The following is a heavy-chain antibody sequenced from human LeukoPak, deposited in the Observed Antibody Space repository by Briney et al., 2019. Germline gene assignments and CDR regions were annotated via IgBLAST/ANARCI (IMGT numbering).Heavy chain of an antibody. CDR1: GYTFTSYG. CDR2: ISAYNGNT. V-gene: IGHV1-18*01. Sequence: ASVKVSCKASGYTFTSYGISWVRQAPGQGLEWMGWISAYNGNTNYAQKPQGRVTMTTDTSTSTAYMELRSLRSDDTAVYYCARAGYSYGYDAFDIWGQGTMVTVSS. J-gene: IGHJ3*02. CDR3: ARAGYSYGYDAFDI. D-gene: IGHD5-18*01.